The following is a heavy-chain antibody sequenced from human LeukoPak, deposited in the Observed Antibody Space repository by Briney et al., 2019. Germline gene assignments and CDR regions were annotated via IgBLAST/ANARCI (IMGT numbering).Heavy chain of an antibody. J-gene: IGHJ6*03. D-gene: IGHD6-13*01. CDR2: IYYSGST. V-gene: IGHV4-61*01. CDR1: GGSISSGSYY. Sequence: SQTLSLTCTVSGGSISSGSYYWSWIRQPPGKGLEWIGYIYYSGSTNYNPSLKSRVTISVDTSKNQFSLKLSSVTAADTAVYYCARTTEAHSWRTRYYDYYMDVWGKGTTVAVSS. CDR3: ARTTEAHSWRTRYYDYYMDV.